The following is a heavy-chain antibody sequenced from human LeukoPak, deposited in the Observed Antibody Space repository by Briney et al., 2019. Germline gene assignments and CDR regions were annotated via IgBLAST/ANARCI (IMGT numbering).Heavy chain of an antibody. J-gene: IGHJ4*02. CDR1: GLTFSSYW. Sequence: GGSLRLSCAVSGLTFSSYWMSWVRQAPGKGLEWVANIKQDGSDKNYVESVKGRFTISRDNAKNSLYLQMNSLRAEDTAVYYCAGKGAYYFDSWGQGTLVTVSS. CDR3: AGKGAYYFDS. V-gene: IGHV3-7*01. CDR2: IKQDGSDK.